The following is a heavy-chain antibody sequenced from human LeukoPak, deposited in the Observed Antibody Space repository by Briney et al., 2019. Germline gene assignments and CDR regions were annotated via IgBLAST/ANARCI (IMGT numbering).Heavy chain of an antibody. V-gene: IGHV1-18*01. Sequence: ASVKVSCKASGYTFTSYGISWVRQAPGQGLEWMGWISAYNGNTNYAQKLQGRVTMTTDTSTSTAYMELRSLRSDDTAVYYCARDSREYCSSTSCHTAMPYYYYYGMDVWGQGTTVTVSS. CDR3: ARDSREYCSSTSCHTAMPYYYYYGMDV. D-gene: IGHD2-2*02. CDR2: ISAYNGNT. CDR1: GYTFTSYG. J-gene: IGHJ6*02.